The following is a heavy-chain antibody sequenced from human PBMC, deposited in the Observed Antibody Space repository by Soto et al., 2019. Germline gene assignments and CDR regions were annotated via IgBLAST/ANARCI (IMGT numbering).Heavy chain of an antibody. CDR3: AKTIGPEHLTGTTSVNRFDP. J-gene: IGHJ5*02. V-gene: IGHV3-23*01. CDR2: ITGTGRST. D-gene: IGHD1-7*01. CDR1: GFTFGSYA. Sequence: GGSLRLSCTTAGFTFGSYAMSWVRQAPGKGLEWVSAITGTGRSTYYADSVEGRFTISRDNSKNTMYLQMNSLRAEDSAIYYCAKTIGPEHLTGTTSVNRFDPWGQGTLVTVSS.